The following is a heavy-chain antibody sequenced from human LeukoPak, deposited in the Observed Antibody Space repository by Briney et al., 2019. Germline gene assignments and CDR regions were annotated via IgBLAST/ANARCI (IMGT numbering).Heavy chain of an antibody. CDR3: AYFLYCSSTSCWFDY. CDR2: INHSGST. Sequence: PSQTLSLTCTVSGRSISSGGYYWSWIRQPPGKGLEWIGEINHSGSTNYNPSLKSRVTISVDTSKNQFSLRLSSVTAADTAVYYCAYFLYCSSTSCWFDYWGQGTLVTVSS. V-gene: IGHV4-30-2*01. J-gene: IGHJ4*02. CDR1: GRSISSGGYY. D-gene: IGHD2-2*01.